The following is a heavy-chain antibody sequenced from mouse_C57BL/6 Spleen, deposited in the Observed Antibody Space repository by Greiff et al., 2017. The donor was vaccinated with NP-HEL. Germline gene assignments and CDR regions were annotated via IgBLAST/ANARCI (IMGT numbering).Heavy chain of an antibody. V-gene: IGHV5-4*01. CDR2: ISDGGSYT. J-gene: IGHJ4*01. CDR3: AREGYGSGGMDD. Sequence: EVMLVESGGGLVKPGGSLKLSCAASGFTFSSYAMSWVRQTPEKRLEWVATISDGGSYTYYPDNVKGRFTISRDNAKNNLYLQMSHLKSEDTAMDYSAREGYGSGGMDDWGQGTSVTVSS. CDR1: GFTFSSYA. D-gene: IGHD1-1*01.